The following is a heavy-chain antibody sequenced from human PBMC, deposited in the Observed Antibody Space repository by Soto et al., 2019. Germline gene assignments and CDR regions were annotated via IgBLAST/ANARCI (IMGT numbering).Heavy chain of an antibody. V-gene: IGHV2-5*02. CDR1: GFSLTTSPVG. Sequence: QITLKESGSDLVRPTQTHTLTCSFSGFSLTTSPVGVGWIRQPPGKALEWLALIYWDDDKRYSPSLRSRLTTTKDTSRNQGVLTMNNMDPVDTGTYYCAHSGCGDGDPCFDCWGQGAVVAVSS. CDR3: AHSGCGDGDPCFDC. D-gene: IGHD4-17*01. J-gene: IGHJ4*02. CDR2: IYWDDDK.